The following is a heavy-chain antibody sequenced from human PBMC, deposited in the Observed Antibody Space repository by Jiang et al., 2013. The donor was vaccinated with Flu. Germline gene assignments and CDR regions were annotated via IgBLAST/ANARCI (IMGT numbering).Heavy chain of an antibody. J-gene: IGHJ3*02. D-gene: IGHD3-3*01. CDR1: GGSISSYY. V-gene: IGHV4-59*08. CDR2: IYYSGST. CDR3: ARTSRYYDFWSGYYVDLEIFVDAFDI. Sequence: KPSETLSLTCTVSGGSISSYYWSWIRQPPGKGLEWIGYIYYSGSTNYNPSLKSRVTISVDTSKNQFSLKLSSVTAADTAVYYCARTSRYYDFWSGYYVDLEIFVDAFDIWGQGTMVTVSS.